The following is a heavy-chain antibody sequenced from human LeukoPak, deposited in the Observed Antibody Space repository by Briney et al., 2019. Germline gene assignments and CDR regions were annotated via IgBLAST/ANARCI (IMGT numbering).Heavy chain of an antibody. CDR2: IGISSGNT. D-gene: IGHD5-24*01. J-gene: IGHJ4*02. Sequence: GGPLSLSFAAPGFTFGDYTLNWFRQAPGKGLKWISYIGISSGNTKYADSVKGRFTISGDKAKNSLYLQMNSLRVEDTAVYYCARDYKYAFDNWGQGTLVTVSS. CDR3: ARDYKYAFDN. V-gene: IGHV3-11*06. CDR1: GFTFGDYT.